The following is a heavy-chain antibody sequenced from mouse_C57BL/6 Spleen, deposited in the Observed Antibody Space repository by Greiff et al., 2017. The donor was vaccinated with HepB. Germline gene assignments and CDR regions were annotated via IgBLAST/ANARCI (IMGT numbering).Heavy chain of an antibody. V-gene: IGHV5-9-1*02. Sequence: EVKLVESGEGLVKPGGSLKLSCAASGFTFSSYAMSWVRQTPEKRLEWVAYISSGGDYIYYADTVKGRFTSSRDIDRNTLYLQMRSLKSEDTAMYYCTRASEHYFDYWGQGTTLTVSS. CDR2: ISSGGDYI. J-gene: IGHJ2*01. CDR1: GFTFSSYA. CDR3: TRASEHYFDY.